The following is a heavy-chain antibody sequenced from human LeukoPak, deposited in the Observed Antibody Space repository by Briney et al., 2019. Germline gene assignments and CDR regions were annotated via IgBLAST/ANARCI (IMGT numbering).Heavy chain of an antibody. D-gene: IGHD7-27*01. Sequence: ASVKVSCKASGYTFTGNYMYWVRQAPGQGLEWMGWINPNSGGTNYAQKFQGRVTMTRDTSISTAYMELSSLRSEGTAVYYCARGLGFDYWGQGTLVTVSS. J-gene: IGHJ4*02. CDR1: GYTFTGNY. CDR3: ARGLGFDY. V-gene: IGHV1-2*02. CDR2: INPNSGGT.